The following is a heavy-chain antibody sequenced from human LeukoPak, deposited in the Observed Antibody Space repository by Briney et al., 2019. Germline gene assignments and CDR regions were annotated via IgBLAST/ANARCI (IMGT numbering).Heavy chain of an antibody. J-gene: IGHJ5*02. CDR1: GVSVSSGSYY. D-gene: IGHD3-9*01. CDR3: ARGPIFGP. Sequence: SETLSLTCNVSGVSVSSGSYYWSWIRQPPGKGLEWIGYIYYSGSTNYNPSLKSRVTISVDTSKNQFSLKLSSVTAADTAVYYCARGPIFGPWGQGTLVTVSS. CDR2: IYYSGST. V-gene: IGHV4-61*01.